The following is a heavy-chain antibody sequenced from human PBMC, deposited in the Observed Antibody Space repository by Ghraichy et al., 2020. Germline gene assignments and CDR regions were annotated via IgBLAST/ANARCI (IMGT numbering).Heavy chain of an antibody. Sequence: GGSLRLSCAASGFTVSSNYMSWVRQAPGKGLEWVSVIYSGGSTYYADSVKGRFTISRDNSKNTLYLQMNSLRAEDTAVYYCARLLSSWPRGGMDVWGQGTTVTVSS. CDR2: IYSGGST. V-gene: IGHV3-53*01. CDR1: GFTVSSNY. CDR3: ARLLSSWPRGGMDV. J-gene: IGHJ6*02. D-gene: IGHD6-13*01.